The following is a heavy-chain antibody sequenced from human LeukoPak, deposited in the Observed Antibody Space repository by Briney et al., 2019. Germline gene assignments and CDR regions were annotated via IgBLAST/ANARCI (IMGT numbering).Heavy chain of an antibody. CDR1: GFTFRTYW. Sequence: PGGSLRLSCTASGFTFRTYWMTWVRQAPGKGLEWVANIKQDGSEKYYVDSVKGRFTISRDNAKNSLYLQMDTLRAEDTAVYYCARDSTSSGWYEFGNYYYYMDVWGKGTTVTVSS. CDR3: ARDSTSSGWYEFGNYYYYMDV. CDR2: IKQDGSEK. V-gene: IGHV3-7*01. D-gene: IGHD6-19*01. J-gene: IGHJ6*03.